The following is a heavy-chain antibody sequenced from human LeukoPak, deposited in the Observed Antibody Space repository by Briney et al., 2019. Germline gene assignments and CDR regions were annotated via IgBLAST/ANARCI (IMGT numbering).Heavy chain of an antibody. CDR1: GGSFSGYY. Sequence: SETLSLTCAVYGGSFSGYYWSWIRQPPGRGLEWLGEINHSGSTNYNSSLKSRVTISVDTSKNQFSLKLSSVTAADTAVYSCARRYKDYGDWFDYWGQGTLVTVSS. CDR2: INHSGST. D-gene: IGHD4-17*01. J-gene: IGHJ4*02. V-gene: IGHV4-34*01. CDR3: ARRYKDYGDWFDY.